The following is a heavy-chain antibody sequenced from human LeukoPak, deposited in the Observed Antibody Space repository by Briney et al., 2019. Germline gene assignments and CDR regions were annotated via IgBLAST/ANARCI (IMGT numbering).Heavy chain of an antibody. Sequence: PSETLSLTCTVCGGSISTYYWSWIRQPPGKGLEWIGYIYTSGSTDYNPSLKSRVTISLDTSNNQFSLNLNSVTAADTAVYYRARSRGRKVTPFDYWGQGILVTVSS. CDR1: GGSISTYY. D-gene: IGHD3-10*01. V-gene: IGHV4-4*09. J-gene: IGHJ4*02. CDR2: IYTSGST. CDR3: ARSRGRKVTPFDY.